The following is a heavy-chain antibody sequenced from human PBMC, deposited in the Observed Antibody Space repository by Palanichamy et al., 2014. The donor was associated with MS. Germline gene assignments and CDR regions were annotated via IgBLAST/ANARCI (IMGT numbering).Heavy chain of an antibody. J-gene: IGHJ3*02. CDR2: ILYDGSKT. D-gene: IGHD4-17*01. CDR3: AKNLLTTLTPSPDGFDM. Sequence: QVQLVESGGGVVQPGRSLRLSCVASGFIFSNYGMHWVRQAPGKGLEWVAIILYDGSKTYYIDSVEGRFTISRDNSKNTLYLQMNSLRAEDSAVYYCAKNLLTTLTPSPDGFDMWGQGTTVTVSS. CDR1: GFIFSNYG. V-gene: IGHV3-30*18.